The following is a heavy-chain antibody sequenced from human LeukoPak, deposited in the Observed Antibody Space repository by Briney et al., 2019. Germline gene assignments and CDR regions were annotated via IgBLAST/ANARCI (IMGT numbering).Heavy chain of an antibody. CDR2: IYYSGST. CDR1: GGSISSYY. J-gene: IGHJ5*02. V-gene: IGHV4-59*01. Sequence: SETLSLTCTVSGGSISSYYWSWIRQPPGKGLEWIGYIYYSGSTNYNPSLKSRVTISVDTSKNQFSLKLSSVTAADMAVYYCARLGDDSSGYYYAPAWFDPWGQGTLVTVSS. CDR3: ARLGDDSSGYYYAPAWFDP. D-gene: IGHD3-22*01.